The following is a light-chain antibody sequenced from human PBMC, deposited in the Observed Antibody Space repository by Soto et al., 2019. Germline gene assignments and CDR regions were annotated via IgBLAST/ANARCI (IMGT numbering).Light chain of an antibody. CDR2: DVN. V-gene: IGLV2-14*03. Sequence: QSALTQPASVSGSPGQSITISCTGTSSDIGAYNFVSWYQQHPGKAPKLMLYDVNIRPSGVSNRFSGSKSDNTASLTISGLQAEDEADYYCTSWTTSTTMRFGGGTKLTVL. CDR1: SSDIGAYNF. J-gene: IGLJ2*01. CDR3: TSWTTSTTMR.